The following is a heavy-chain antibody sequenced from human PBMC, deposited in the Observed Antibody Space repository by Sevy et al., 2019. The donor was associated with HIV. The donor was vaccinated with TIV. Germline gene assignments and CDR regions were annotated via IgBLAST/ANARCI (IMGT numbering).Heavy chain of an antibody. V-gene: IGHV5-51*01. Sequence: GESLKISCKGSAYTFTTHWIGWVRQMPGKGLEWMGIMSPGDSDPRYSQSFQGQVTMSVDKSVSTAYLQWHSLETSDTAIYYCARLDSYSIGWSPRYYFDYWGQGTLVTVS. CDR3: ARLDSYSIGWSPRYYFDY. D-gene: IGHD6-19*01. CDR1: AYTFTTHW. J-gene: IGHJ4*02. CDR2: MSPGDSDP.